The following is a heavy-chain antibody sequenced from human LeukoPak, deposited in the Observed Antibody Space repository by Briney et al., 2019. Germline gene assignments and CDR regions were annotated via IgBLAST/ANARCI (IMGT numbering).Heavy chain of an antibody. J-gene: IGHJ4*02. CDR2: MRANSGDT. V-gene: IGHV1-8*01. CDR3: ARGPPNWGYDY. D-gene: IGHD7-27*01. Sequence: ASLKRSRKASGYTLTCYVVHGVRHAPRHRPERVGWMRANSGDTGYAPKFQDRVTMTRNTSISTAYMELSSLRSDDTAVYYCARGPPNWGYDYWGPGTLVTVAS. CDR1: GYTLTCYV.